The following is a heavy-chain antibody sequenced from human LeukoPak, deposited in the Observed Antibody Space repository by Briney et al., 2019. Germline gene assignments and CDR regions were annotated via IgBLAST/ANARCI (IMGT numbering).Heavy chain of an antibody. V-gene: IGHV1-69*13. D-gene: IGHD3-10*01. CDR3: ARDLNWGSGSPTPHNWFDP. J-gene: IGHJ5*02. CDR1: GGTFSSYA. CDR2: IIPIFGTA. Sequence: GASVKVSCKASGGTFSSYAISWVRQAPGQGLEWMGGIIPIFGTANYAQKFQGRVTITADESTSTAYMELSSLRSEDTAVYYCARDLNWGSGSPTPHNWFDPWGQGTLVTVSS.